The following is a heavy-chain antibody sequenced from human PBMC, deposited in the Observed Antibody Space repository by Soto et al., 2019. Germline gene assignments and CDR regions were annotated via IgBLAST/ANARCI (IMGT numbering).Heavy chain of an antibody. CDR2: ISAYNGNT. CDR1: GYTFTSYG. D-gene: IGHD2-2*01. CDR3: ARTECSTRCYGVYYYYYYMDV. Sequence: QVQLVQSGAEVKKPGASVKVSCKASGYTFTSYGISWVRQAPGQGLEWMGWISAYNGNTNYAQKLQGRVTMTTDTSTSTAYMELRSLRSDDTAVYYCARTECSTRCYGVYYYYYYMDVWGKGTTVTVSS. V-gene: IGHV1-18*01. J-gene: IGHJ6*03.